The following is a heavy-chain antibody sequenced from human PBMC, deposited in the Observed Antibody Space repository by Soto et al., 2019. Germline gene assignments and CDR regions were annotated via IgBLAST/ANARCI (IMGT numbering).Heavy chain of an antibody. CDR2: IKSKTDGGTT. D-gene: IGHD1-26*01. CDR1: GFTFINAW. J-gene: IGHJ4*02. Sequence: VGSLRLSCAASGFTFINAWMTWVRQAPGKGLEWVGRIKSKTDGGTTDYAAPVKARFTISRDDSKDTLYLQMNSLKSEDTAVYYCTTGGTYYDPFFDYWGQGTLVTVSS. V-gene: IGHV3-15*01. CDR3: TTGGTYYDPFFDY.